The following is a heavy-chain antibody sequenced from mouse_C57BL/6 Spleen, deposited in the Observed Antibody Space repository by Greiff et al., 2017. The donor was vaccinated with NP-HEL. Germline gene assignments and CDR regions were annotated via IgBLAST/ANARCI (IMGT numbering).Heavy chain of an antibody. V-gene: IGHV1-50*01. J-gene: IGHJ4*01. CDR2: IDPSDSYT. CDR1: GYTFTSYW. D-gene: IGHD2-12*01. CDR3: ARIGKTYYNAMDY. Sequence: QVQLQQSGAELVKPGASVKLSCKASGYTFTSYWMQWVKQRPGQGLEWIGEIDPSDSYTNYNQKFKGKATLTVDTSSSTAYMQLSSLTSEDSAVYYCARIGKTYYNAMDYWGQGTSVTVSS.